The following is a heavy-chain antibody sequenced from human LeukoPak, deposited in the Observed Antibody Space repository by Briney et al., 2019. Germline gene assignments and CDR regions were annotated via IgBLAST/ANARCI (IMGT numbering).Heavy chain of an antibody. CDR1: GFTVSSNY. V-gene: IGHV3-53*01. J-gene: IGHJ6*03. Sequence: GGSLRLSCAASGFTVSSNYMSWVRQAPGKGLEGASVTYSNGRTYYADSVKGRFTISRDISKNTLYLQMNSLRAEDTAVYYCARVLSGRGSLYDYYYYMDVWGKGTTVTISS. CDR3: ARVLSGRGSLYDYYYYMDV. D-gene: IGHD3-10*01. CDR2: TYSNGRT.